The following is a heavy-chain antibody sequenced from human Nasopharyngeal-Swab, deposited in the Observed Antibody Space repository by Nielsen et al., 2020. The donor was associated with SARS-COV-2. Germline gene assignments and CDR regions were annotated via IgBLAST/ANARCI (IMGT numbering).Heavy chain of an antibody. D-gene: IGHD4-23*01. Sequence: GGSLRLSCAASGFTFSSYSMNWVRQAPGKGLEWVSSISSSSSYIYYADSVKGRFTISRDNSKNTLYLQMHSLRAEDTAVYYCAAAPSGDYGGYWGQGTLVTVSS. CDR3: AAAPSGDYGGY. CDR1: GFTFSSYS. CDR2: ISSSSSYI. J-gene: IGHJ4*02. V-gene: IGHV3-21*01.